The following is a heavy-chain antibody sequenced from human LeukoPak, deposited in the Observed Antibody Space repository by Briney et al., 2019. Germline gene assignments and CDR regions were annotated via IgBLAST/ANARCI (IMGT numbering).Heavy chain of an antibody. J-gene: IGHJ4*02. D-gene: IGHD3-22*01. Sequence: ASVKVSCKASGYTFTGYYMHWVRQAPGQGLEWMGRINPNSGGTNYAQKFQGRVTMTRDTSISTAHMELSRLRSDDTAVYYCARALGRDSGARLYYYDSSGMGRFDYWGQGTLVTVSS. V-gene: IGHV1-2*06. CDR3: ARALGRDSGARLYYYDSSGMGRFDY. CDR2: INPNSGGT. CDR1: GYTFTGYY.